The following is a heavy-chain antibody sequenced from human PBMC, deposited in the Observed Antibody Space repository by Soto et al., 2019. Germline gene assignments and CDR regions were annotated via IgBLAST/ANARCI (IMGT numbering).Heavy chain of an antibody. V-gene: IGHV4-31*03. CDR1: GGSISSGGYY. D-gene: IGHD6-19*01. CDR3: ARGRQWLGPRYYFDY. J-gene: IGHJ4*02. CDR2: IYYSGST. Sequence: KTSETLSLTCTVSGGSISSGGYYWSWIRQHPGKGLEWIGYIYYSGSTYYNPSLKSRVTISVDTSKNQFSLKLSSVTAADTAVYYCARGRQWLGPRYYFDYWGQGTLVTVYS.